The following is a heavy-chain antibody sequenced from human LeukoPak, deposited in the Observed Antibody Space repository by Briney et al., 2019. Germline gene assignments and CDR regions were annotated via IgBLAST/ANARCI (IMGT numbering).Heavy chain of an antibody. CDR1: GGSISSSSYY. CDR3: SALGYSSGWYRGTDY. D-gene: IGHD6-19*01. V-gene: IGHV4-39*07. Sequence: PSETLSLTCTVSGGSISSSSYYWGWIRQPPGKGLEWIGSIYYSGSTYYNPSLKSRVTISVDTSKNQFSLKLSSVTAADTAVYYCSALGYSSGWYRGTDYWGQGTLVTVSS. CDR2: IYYSGST. J-gene: IGHJ4*02.